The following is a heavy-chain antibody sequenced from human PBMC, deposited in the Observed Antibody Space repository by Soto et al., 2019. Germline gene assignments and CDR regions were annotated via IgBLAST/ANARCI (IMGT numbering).Heavy chain of an antibody. D-gene: IGHD4-17*01. V-gene: IGHV4-31*03. Sequence: QVQLQESGPGLVKPSQTLSLTCTVSGGSISSGGYYWSWIRQHPGKGLEWIGYIYYSGSTYYNPSLKSRVTIXXDXSXXQFSLKLSSVTAADTAVYYCARDGGNDYGDDAFDIWGQGTMVTVSS. CDR2: IYYSGST. CDR3: ARDGGNDYGDDAFDI. J-gene: IGHJ3*02. CDR1: GGSISSGGYY.